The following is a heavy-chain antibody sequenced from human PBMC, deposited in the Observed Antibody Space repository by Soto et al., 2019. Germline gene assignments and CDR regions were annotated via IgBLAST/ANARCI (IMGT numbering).Heavy chain of an antibody. D-gene: IGHD3-22*01. CDR1: GYSFTSYW. Sequence: GESLKISCKGSGYSFTSYWIGWVRQMPGKGLEWMGIIYPGDSDTRYSPSFQGQVTISADKSISTAYLRWSSLKASDTAMYYCARHRYYYDSSGHKYYYYGTEVWGQGTTVTVS. V-gene: IGHV5-51*01. CDR2: IYPGDSDT. J-gene: IGHJ6*02. CDR3: ARHRYYYDSSGHKYYYYGTEV.